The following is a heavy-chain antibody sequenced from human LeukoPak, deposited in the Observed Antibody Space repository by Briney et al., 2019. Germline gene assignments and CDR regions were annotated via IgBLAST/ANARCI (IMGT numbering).Heavy chain of an antibody. Sequence: PSETLSLTCTVSGGSTSSYYWSWIRPPPGPGLAWIGYIYYSGSTNYNPPPKRRVTISVDTSKNQFSLKLSSVTAADTAVYYCARVAGDYDILTGYTYFDYWGQGTLVTVSS. CDR2: IYYSGST. D-gene: IGHD3-9*01. CDR3: ARVAGDYDILTGYTYFDY. J-gene: IGHJ4*02. V-gene: IGHV4-59*01. CDR1: GGSTSSYY.